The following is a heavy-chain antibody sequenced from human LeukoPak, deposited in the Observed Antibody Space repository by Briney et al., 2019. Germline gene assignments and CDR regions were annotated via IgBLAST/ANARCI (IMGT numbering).Heavy chain of an antibody. CDR1: GGSISSYY. V-gene: IGHV4-59*08. CDR3: ARTDQGY. J-gene: IGHJ4*02. CDR2: MYYSGST. Sequence: SETLSLTCTVSGGSISSYYWSWIRQPPGKGLEWIGSMYYSGSTNYKPSLKSRVTISVDTSKNQFSLKLSSVTAADTAVYYCARTDQGYWGQGTLVTVSS.